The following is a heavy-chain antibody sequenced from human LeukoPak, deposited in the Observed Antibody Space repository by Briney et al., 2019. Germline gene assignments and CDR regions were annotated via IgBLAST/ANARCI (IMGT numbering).Heavy chain of an antibody. D-gene: IGHD4-17*01. Sequence: GGSLRLSCAASGFTFSYFWMHWFRKTPGKGLVWVSCINTDGSYSTYADSVKGRFTISRDNVRNTLYLQMNSLRAEDSAVYYCARDFDGPRASDYWGQGISVTVSS. CDR2: INTDGSYS. CDR3: ARDFDGPRASDY. CDR1: GFTFSYFW. V-gene: IGHV3-74*01. J-gene: IGHJ4*02.